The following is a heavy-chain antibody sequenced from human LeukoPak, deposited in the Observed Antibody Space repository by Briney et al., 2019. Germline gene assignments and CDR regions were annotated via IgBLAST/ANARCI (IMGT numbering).Heavy chain of an antibody. CDR2: IKKTGSET. CDR1: GFTFSHFW. J-gene: IGHJ4*02. CDR3: ARDVGYFRFDY. Sequence: GGSLRLSCAASGFTFSHFWMSWVRQAPGKGLEWVAYIKKTGSETYYVDSVKGRFTITRDNTRNSLFLQMYSLRAEDTAVYYSARDVGYFRFDYWGQGTLVTVSS. V-gene: IGHV3-7*01. D-gene: IGHD5-18*01.